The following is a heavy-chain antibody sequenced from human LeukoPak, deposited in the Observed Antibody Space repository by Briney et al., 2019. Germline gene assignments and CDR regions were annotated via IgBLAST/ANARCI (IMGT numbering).Heavy chain of an antibody. Sequence: ASVKVSCKASGYTFTSYGISWVRQAPGQGLEWMGWISAYNGNTNYAQKLQGRVTMTTDTSTSTAYMELRSLRSDDTAVYYCAREDYDILTGYPYFDYWGQGTLVAVSS. D-gene: IGHD3-9*01. CDR2: ISAYNGNT. CDR1: GYTFTSYG. V-gene: IGHV1-18*01. J-gene: IGHJ4*02. CDR3: AREDYDILTGYPYFDY.